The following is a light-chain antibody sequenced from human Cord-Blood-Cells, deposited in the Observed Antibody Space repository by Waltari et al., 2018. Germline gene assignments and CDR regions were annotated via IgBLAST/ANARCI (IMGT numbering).Light chain of an antibody. CDR3: QQYDNLPIT. J-gene: IGKJ5*01. V-gene: IGKV1-33*01. Sequence: DIQMTQSPSSLSASVGDRVTITCQASQDISNNLNWYQQKPGKAPKLLIYDASKLETGVPSRFSGSGSGTDFTFTISSLQPEDIATYYCQQYDNLPITFGQGTRLEIK. CDR2: DAS. CDR1: QDISNN.